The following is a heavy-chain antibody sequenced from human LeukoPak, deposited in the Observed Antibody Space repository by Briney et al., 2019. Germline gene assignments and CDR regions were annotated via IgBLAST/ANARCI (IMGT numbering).Heavy chain of an antibody. CDR2: ISNSGGST. Sequence: GGSLRLSCAVSGFTFSIHVMSWVRQAPGKGLEWVSFISNSGGSTYYAGSVQGRFTISRDNSKNTLYLQMNSLRAEDTAVYYCAKGGGGPLPAAIINAMDVWGQGTTVTVSS. D-gene: IGHD2-2*01. J-gene: IGHJ6*02. CDR1: GFTFSIHV. V-gene: IGHV3-23*01. CDR3: AKGGGGPLPAAIINAMDV.